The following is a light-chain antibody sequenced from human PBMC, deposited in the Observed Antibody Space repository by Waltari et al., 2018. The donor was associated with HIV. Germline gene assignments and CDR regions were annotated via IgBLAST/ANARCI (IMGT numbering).Light chain of an antibody. Sequence: QSALTQPASVSASPGQSITISCTGSTSDIGDYNYVSWYQHDPGKAPKLIIYEVSNRPSGVSNRFSGSKSGNTASLTISGLQPEDEADYFCGSFSTISTLIFGGGTKVTVL. CDR2: EVS. J-gene: IGLJ2*01. CDR1: TSDIGDYNY. V-gene: IGLV2-14*01. CDR3: GSFSTISTLI.